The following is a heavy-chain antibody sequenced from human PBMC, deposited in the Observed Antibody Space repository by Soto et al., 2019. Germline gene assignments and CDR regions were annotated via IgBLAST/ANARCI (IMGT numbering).Heavy chain of an antibody. Sequence: LRLSCTASGFTFGDYAMSWVRQAPGKGLEWVGFIRSKAYGGTTEYAASVKGRFTISRDDSKSIAYLQMNSLKTEDTAVYYCTRDYSDTRGYYGMDVWGQGITVTVS. CDR1: GFTFGDYA. CDR3: TRDYSDTRGYYGMDV. V-gene: IGHV3-49*04. CDR2: IRSKAYGGTT. D-gene: IGHD3-22*01. J-gene: IGHJ6*02.